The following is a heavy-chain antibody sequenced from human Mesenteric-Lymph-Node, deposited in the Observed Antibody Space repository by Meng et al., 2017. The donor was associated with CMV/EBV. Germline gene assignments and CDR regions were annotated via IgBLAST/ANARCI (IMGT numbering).Heavy chain of an antibody. CDR3: EKGDINNPVGY. CDR1: GGTFSSYP. J-gene: IGHJ4*02. V-gene: IGHV1-69*02. CDR2: IITILGIG. Sequence: SCEASGGTFSSYPSGWVRQAPGQGLEWMGRIITILGIGDYAQKFQGRVTITADKSTSTAYMELSSLRSEDTAVYYCEKGDINNPVGYWGQGTLVTVSS. D-gene: IGHD1-14*01.